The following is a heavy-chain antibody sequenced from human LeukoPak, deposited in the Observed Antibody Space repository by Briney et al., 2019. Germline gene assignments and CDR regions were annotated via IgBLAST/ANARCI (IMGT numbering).Heavy chain of an antibody. Sequence: ASVKVSCKASGYTFTSYAMNWVRQAPGQGLEWMGWISAYNGNTNYAQKLQGRVTMTTDTSTSTAYMELRSLRSDDTAVYYCASGSYKYYYMDVWGKGTTVTVSS. J-gene: IGHJ6*03. CDR3: ASGSYKYYYMDV. CDR1: GYTFTSYA. V-gene: IGHV1-18*01. CDR2: ISAYNGNT. D-gene: IGHD1-26*01.